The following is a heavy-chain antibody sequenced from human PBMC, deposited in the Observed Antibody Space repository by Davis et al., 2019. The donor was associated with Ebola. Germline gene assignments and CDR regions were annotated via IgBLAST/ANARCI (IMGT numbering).Heavy chain of an antibody. Sequence: AASVKVSCKASGYTFTSYGLSWVRQAPGQGLEWMGWISAYNGNTNYAQKLQGRVTMTTDTSTSTAYMELRSLRSDDTAVYYCARIRSSSSIGYYGMDVWGQGTTVTVSS. CDR2: ISAYNGNT. V-gene: IGHV1-18*01. CDR1: GYTFTSYG. J-gene: IGHJ6*02. CDR3: ARIRSSSSIGYYGMDV. D-gene: IGHD6-6*01.